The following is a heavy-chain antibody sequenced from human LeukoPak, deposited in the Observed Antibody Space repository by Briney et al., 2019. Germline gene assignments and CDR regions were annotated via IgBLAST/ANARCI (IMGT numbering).Heavy chain of an antibody. CDR1: GFTFSSYA. CDR3: ARDSRAAADDDAFDI. D-gene: IGHD6-13*01. J-gene: IGHJ3*02. V-gene: IGHV3-30-3*01. CDR2: ISYDGSNK. Sequence: GGSLRLSCAASGFTFSSYAMHWVRQAAGKGLEWVAVISYDGSNKYYADSVKGRFTISRDNSKNTLYLQMNSLRAEDTAVYYCARDSRAAADDDAFDIWGQGTMVTVSS.